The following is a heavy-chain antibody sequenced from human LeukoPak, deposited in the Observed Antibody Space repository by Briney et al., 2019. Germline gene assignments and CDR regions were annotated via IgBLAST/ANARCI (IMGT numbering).Heavy chain of an antibody. D-gene: IGHD4-17*01. Sequence: PETLSLTCTVSGGSISSYYWSWIRQPPGKGLEWIGYIYYSGSTNYNPSLKSRVTISVDTSKNQFSLKLSSVTAADTAVYYCARHGAYGDYLAYWGQGTLVTVSS. V-gene: IGHV4-59*08. J-gene: IGHJ4*02. CDR1: GGSISSYY. CDR3: ARHGAYGDYLAY. CDR2: IYYSGST.